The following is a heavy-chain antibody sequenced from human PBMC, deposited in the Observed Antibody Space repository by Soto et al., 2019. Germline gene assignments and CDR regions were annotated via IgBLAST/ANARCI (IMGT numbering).Heavy chain of an antibody. CDR3: VKETLRYFDANPGFDY. D-gene: IGHD3-9*01. V-gene: IGHV3-64D*08. CDR2: ISSNGGST. J-gene: IGHJ4*02. Sequence: GGSLRLSCSASGFTFSSYAMHWVRQAPGKGLEYVSAISSNGGSTYYADSVKGRFTISRDNSKNTLYLQMSSLRAEDTAVYYCVKETLRYFDANPGFDYWGQGTLVTVSS. CDR1: GFTFSSYA.